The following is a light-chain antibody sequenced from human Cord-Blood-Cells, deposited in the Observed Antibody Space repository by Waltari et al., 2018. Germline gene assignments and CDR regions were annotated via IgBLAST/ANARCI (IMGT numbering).Light chain of an antibody. J-gene: IGLJ2*01. CDR3: AAWDDSLSGPV. CDR2: RNN. V-gene: IGLV1-47*01. CDR1: SSNIGRNY. Sequence: QSVLTQPPSASGTPGQRVTISCSGSSSNIGRNYVYWYQQLPGTAPKPLIYRNNQRPSGFPDRFSGSKSGTSASLAISGLRSEDEADYYCAAWDDSLSGPVFGGGTKLTVL.